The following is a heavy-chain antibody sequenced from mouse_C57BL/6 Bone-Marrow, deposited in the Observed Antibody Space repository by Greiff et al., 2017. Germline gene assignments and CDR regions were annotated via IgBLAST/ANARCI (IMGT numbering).Heavy chain of an antibody. D-gene: IGHD2-1*01. CDR2: IDPENGDT. J-gene: IGHJ3*01. Sequence: VQLQQSGAELVRPGASVKLSCTASGFNIKDDYMHWVKQRPEQGPEWIGWIDPENGDTEYASKFQGKATITADTSSNTAYLQLSSLTSEDTAVYYCTTDGNFSLFAYWGQGTLVTVSA. CDR1: GFNIKDDY. CDR3: TTDGNFSLFAY. V-gene: IGHV14-4*01.